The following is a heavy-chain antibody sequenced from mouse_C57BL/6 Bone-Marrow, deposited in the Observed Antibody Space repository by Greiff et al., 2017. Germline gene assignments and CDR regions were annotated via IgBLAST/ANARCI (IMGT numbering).Heavy chain of an antibody. CDR1: GYAFSSSW. Sequence: VQLQQSGPELVKPGASVKISCKASGYAFSSSWMNWVKQRPGKGLEWIGRIYPGDGDTNYNGKFKGKATLTADKSSSTAYMQLSSLTSEDSAVYFCARSTTVVEGWDWGQGTLVTVSA. D-gene: IGHD1-1*01. CDR3: ARSTTVVEGWD. J-gene: IGHJ3*01. CDR2: IYPGDGDT. V-gene: IGHV1-82*01.